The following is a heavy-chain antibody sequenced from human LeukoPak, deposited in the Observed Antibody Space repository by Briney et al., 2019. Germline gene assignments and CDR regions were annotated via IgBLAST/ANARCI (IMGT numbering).Heavy chain of an antibody. Sequence: SVKVSCKASGGTFSSYTISWVRQAPGQGLEWMGGIIPIFGTANYAQKFQGRATITTDESTSTAYMELSSLRSEDTAVYYCARDRTTIGYCSSTSCYRSIGFDPWGQGTLVTVSS. D-gene: IGHD2-2*01. V-gene: IGHV1-69*05. J-gene: IGHJ5*02. CDR1: GGTFSSYT. CDR2: IIPIFGTA. CDR3: ARDRTTIGYCSSTSCYRSIGFDP.